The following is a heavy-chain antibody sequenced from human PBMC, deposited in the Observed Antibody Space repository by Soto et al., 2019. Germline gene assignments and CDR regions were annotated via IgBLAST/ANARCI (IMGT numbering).Heavy chain of an antibody. J-gene: IGHJ3*02. CDR1: CWSLSSSSYY. D-gene: IGHD6-19*01. CDR3: ARHPGYSSGLDAFDI. V-gene: IGHV4-39*01. Sequence: FGNLPPTLPFSCWSLSSSSYYWGWIRPPPGKGLEWIGSIYYSGSTYYNPSLKSRVTISVDTSKNQFSLKLSSVTAADTAVYYCARHPGYSSGLDAFDIWGQGTMVTVSS. CDR2: IYYSGST.